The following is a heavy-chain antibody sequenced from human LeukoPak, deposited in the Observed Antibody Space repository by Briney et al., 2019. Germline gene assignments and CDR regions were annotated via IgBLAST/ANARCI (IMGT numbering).Heavy chain of an antibody. CDR3: ARGRGGSYWFDY. Sequence: GGSRRLSCAASGFTFSSYAMSWVRQAQGKGLEWVSVISGSGGSTYYADSVKGRFTISRDNSKNTLDLQMNSLRDEDTAVYYCARGRGGSYWFDYWGQGSLVTVSS. D-gene: IGHD1-26*01. J-gene: IGHJ4*02. V-gene: IGHV3-23*01. CDR1: GFTFSSYA. CDR2: ISGSGGST.